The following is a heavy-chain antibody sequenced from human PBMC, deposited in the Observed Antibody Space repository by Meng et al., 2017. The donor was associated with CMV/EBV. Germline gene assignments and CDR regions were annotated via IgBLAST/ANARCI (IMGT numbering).Heavy chain of an antibody. V-gene: IGHV1-69*05. D-gene: IGHD6-6*01. CDR2: IIPIFGTA. CDR3: ASSPSIAARAVPGGHGLYYYGMDV. J-gene: IGHJ6*02. Sequence: ISGVRQAPGQGLEWMGGIIPIFGTANYVQKFQGRVTITTDDSTSTAYMELSSLRSEDMAVYYCASSPSIAARAVPGGHGLYYYGMDVWGQGTTVTVSS.